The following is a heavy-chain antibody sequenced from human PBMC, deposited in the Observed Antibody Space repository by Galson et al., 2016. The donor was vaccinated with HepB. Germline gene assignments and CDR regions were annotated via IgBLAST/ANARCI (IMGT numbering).Heavy chain of an antibody. CDR1: GYIFTRNG. CDR3: ARDANWNLDY. V-gene: IGHV1-18*01. D-gene: IGHD1-1*01. Sequence: SVKVSCKASGYIFTRNGISWVRQAPGQGLEWLGWISTNSGSTNYAQKVQDRITMTTDTSTRTVYMGLRSLTSDDTAVYYCARDANWNLDYWGRGTLVTVSS. J-gene: IGHJ2*01. CDR2: ISTNSGST.